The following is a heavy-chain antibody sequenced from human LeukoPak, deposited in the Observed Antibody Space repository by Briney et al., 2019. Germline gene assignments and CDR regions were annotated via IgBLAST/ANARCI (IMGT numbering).Heavy chain of an antibody. CDR3: ARGAITIFGVVVSFTYFDY. V-gene: IGHV3-23*01. Sequence: GGSLRLSCAASGFTFSSYAMSWVRQAPGKGLEWVSAISGSGGSTYYADSVEGRFTVSRDNSKNTLYLEMKSLRADDTAVYYCARGAITIFGVVVSFTYFDYWGQGTLVTVSS. J-gene: IGHJ4*02. CDR2: ISGSGGST. D-gene: IGHD3-3*01. CDR1: GFTFSSYA.